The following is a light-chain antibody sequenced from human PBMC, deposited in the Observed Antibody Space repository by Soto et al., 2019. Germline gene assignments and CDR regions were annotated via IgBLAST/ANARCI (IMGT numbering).Light chain of an antibody. CDR3: QQYYSYPT. J-gene: IGKJ5*01. V-gene: IGKV1-8*01. Sequence: AIRMTQSPSSFSASTGDRVTITCRASQGISSYLAWYQQKPWKAPKLLIYAASTLQSGVPSRFSGSGSGTDFTLTISCLQSEDFATYYWQQYYSYPTFGQGTRLEIK. CDR1: QGISSY. CDR2: AAS.